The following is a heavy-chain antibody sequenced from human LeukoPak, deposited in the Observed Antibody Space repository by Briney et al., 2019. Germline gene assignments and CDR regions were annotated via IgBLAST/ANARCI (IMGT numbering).Heavy chain of an antibody. CDR2: IFSSGNT. CDR1: GGSLSNTNYY. Sequence: SETLSLTCTVSGGSLSNTNYYWGWIRQPPGKGLEWIGSIFSSGNTYDNPSLKSRVTMSVDTSRNQFSLKLTSVTAADTAVYYCARHLRSSGWVGDYFDCWGQGTLVTVSS. CDR3: ARHLRSSGWVGDYFDC. J-gene: IGHJ4*02. D-gene: IGHD6-19*01. V-gene: IGHV4-39*01.